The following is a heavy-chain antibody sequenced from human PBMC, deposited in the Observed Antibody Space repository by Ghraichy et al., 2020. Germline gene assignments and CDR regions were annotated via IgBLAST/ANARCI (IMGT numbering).Heavy chain of an antibody. Sequence: SETLSLTCAVYGGSFSGYYWSWIRQPPGKGLEWIGEINHSGSTNYNPSLKSRVTISVDTSKNQFSLKLSSVTAADTAVYYCASPRHYDFWSGYYPLDYWGQGTLVTVSS. D-gene: IGHD3-3*01. V-gene: IGHV4-34*01. J-gene: IGHJ4*02. CDR1: GGSFSGYY. CDR3: ASPRHYDFWSGYYPLDY. CDR2: INHSGST.